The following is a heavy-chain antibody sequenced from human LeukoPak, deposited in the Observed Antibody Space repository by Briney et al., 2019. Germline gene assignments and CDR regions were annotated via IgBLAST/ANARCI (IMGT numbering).Heavy chain of an antibody. CDR2: INPNSGGT. D-gene: IGHD2-15*01. Sequence: ASVKVSCKASGYTFTGYYMHWVRQAPGQGLEWMGWINPNSGGTNYAQKFQGWVTITRDTSISTAYMELSRLRSDDTAVYYCARSDFYCSGGSCYRYYFDYWGQGTLVTVSS. J-gene: IGHJ4*02. CDR3: ARSDFYCSGGSCYRYYFDY. V-gene: IGHV1-2*04. CDR1: GYTFTGYY.